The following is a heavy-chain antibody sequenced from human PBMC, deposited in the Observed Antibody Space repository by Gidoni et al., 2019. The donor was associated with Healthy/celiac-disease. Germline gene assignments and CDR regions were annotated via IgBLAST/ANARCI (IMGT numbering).Heavy chain of an antibody. D-gene: IGHD2-15*01. Sequence: QVQLQQWGAGLLKPSETLSLTCAVYGGSFSGYYWSWIRQPPGKGLEWIGGINHSGSTNYNPSIKSRVTISEDTSKNQFSMKLSSVTAAETAVYYCARVFKPRSVVVAARAWFDPWGQGTLVTVSS. CDR1: GGSFSGYY. V-gene: IGHV4-34*01. CDR3: ARVFKPRSVVVAARAWFDP. CDR2: INHSGST. J-gene: IGHJ5*02.